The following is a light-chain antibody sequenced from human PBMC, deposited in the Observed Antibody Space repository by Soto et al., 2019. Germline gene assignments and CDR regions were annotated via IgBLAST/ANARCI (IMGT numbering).Light chain of an antibody. CDR3: QQYGSSPRT. Sequence: SMFSQSPCALPLTPGERAPLSCWASQSVSSSYLAWYQQKPGQAPRLLIYGASSRATGIPGRFSGRGSGTDFTLTISRLEPEDFAVYYCQQYGSSPRTFAQRAKV. J-gene: IGKJ1*01. CDR2: GAS. CDR1: QSVSSSY. V-gene: IGKV3-20*01.